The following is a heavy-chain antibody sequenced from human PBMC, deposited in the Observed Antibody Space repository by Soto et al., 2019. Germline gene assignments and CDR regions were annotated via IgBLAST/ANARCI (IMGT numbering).Heavy chain of an antibody. CDR3: GKVVVAATRHTDFDS. J-gene: IGHJ4*02. Sequence: PSETLSLTCTVPGGSINSHNYYWAWIRQPPGKGLAWIASIYYDGTTYYNTSLKSRVTISRDTSKNQFSLRLTSVTAADTAVYFCGKVVVAATRHTDFDSWGQGTLVTVSS. CDR2: IYYDGTT. V-gene: IGHV4-39*01. D-gene: IGHD2-15*01. CDR1: GGSINSHNYY.